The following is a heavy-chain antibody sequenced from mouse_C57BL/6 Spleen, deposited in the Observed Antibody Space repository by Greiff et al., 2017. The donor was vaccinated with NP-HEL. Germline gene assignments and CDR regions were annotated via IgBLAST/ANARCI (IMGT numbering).Heavy chain of an antibody. V-gene: IGHV1-50*01. D-gene: IGHD5-1*01. CDR3: ARSESTRFAY. Sequence: QVQLQQPGAELVKPGASVKLSCKASGYTFTSYWMQWVKQRPGQGLEWIGEIDPSDSYTNYHQKFKGKATLTVDTSSSTAYMQLSSLTSEDSAVYYCARSESTRFAYWGQGTLVTVSA. CDR2: IDPSDSYT. CDR1: GYTFTSYW. J-gene: IGHJ3*01.